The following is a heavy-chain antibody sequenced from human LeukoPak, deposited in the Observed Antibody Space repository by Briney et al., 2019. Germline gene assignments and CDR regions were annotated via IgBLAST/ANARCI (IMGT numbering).Heavy chain of an antibody. J-gene: IGHJ4*02. CDR2: ISGSGGST. CDR1: GFTFSSYA. Sequence: QTGGSLRLSCAASGFTFSSYAMSWVRQAPGKGLECVSAISGSGGSTYYADSVKGRFTISRDNSKNTLYLQMNGLRAEDTAVYYCAQDDPSSWYPTMDYWGPGTLGTVSS. CDR3: AQDDPSSWYPTMDY. V-gene: IGHV3-23*01. D-gene: IGHD6-13*01.